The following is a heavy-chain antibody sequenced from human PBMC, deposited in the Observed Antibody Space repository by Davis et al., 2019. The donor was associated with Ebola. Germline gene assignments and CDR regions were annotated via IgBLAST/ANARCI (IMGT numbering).Heavy chain of an antibody. V-gene: IGHV4-34*12. CDR3: ARESSTRRDAFDI. Sequence: SETLSLTCAVYGGSFSAYYWSWIRQPPGKGLEWIGEVIHSGSTNYSPSLKSRVTISVDTSKNQFSLKLSSVTAADTAVYYCARESSTRRDAFDIWGQGTMVTVSS. J-gene: IGHJ3*02. D-gene: IGHD1-26*01. CDR1: GGSFSAYY. CDR2: VIHSGST.